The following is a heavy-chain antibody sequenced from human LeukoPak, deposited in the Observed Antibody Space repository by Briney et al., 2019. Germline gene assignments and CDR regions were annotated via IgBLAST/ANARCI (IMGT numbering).Heavy chain of an antibody. V-gene: IGHV3-74*01. J-gene: IGHJ6*03. CDR2: INSGGGST. D-gene: IGHD4/OR15-4a*01. Sequence: GGSLRLSCAASGSTFSSYWMHWVRQAPGKGLVWVSRINSGGGSTTYADSVRGRFTISRDNAKNTLYLQMNSLRAEDTAVYYCVKVPKDYYYYMDVWGKGTTVTVSS. CDR1: GSTFSSYW. CDR3: VKVPKDYYYYMDV.